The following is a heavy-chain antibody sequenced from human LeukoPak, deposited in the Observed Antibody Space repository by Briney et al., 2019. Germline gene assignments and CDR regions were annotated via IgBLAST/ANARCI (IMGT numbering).Heavy chain of an antibody. CDR1: GYSISSGYY. CDR2: IYHSGST. CDR3: ARNSGSYDVDY. V-gene: IGHV4-38-2*01. D-gene: IGHD1-26*01. J-gene: IGHJ4*02. Sequence: SETLSLTCAVSGYSISSGYYWGWIRQPPGKGLEWIGSIYHSGSTYYNPSLKSRVTISVDTSKNQFSLKLSSATAADTAVYYCARNSGSYDVDYWGQGTLVTVSS.